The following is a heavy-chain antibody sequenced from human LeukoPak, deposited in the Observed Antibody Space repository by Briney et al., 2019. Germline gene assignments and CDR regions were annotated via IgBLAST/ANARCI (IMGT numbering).Heavy chain of an antibody. CDR2: IIPIFGTA. D-gene: IGHD3-3*01. J-gene: IGHJ4*02. Sequence: SVKVSCKASGGTFSSYAISWVRQAPGQGLEWMGGIIPIFGTANYAQKFQGRVTITADESTSTAYMELSSLRSEDTAVYYCARVFGNLYYFDYWGQGTLVTVSS. CDR3: ARVFGNLYYFDY. CDR1: GGTFSSYA. V-gene: IGHV1-69*13.